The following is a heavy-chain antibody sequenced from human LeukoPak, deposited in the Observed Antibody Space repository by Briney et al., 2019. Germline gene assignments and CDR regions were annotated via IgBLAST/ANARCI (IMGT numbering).Heavy chain of an antibody. CDR1: GFIFTNYF. J-gene: IGHJ4*02. CDR2: IKHDGSEK. D-gene: IGHD3-3*01. V-gene: IGHV3-7*01. CDR3: ATDRGWRTSGYYLYYFEY. Sequence: GGSLRLSCAASGFIFTNYFMSWVRQAPGKGLEWVASIKHDGSEKYYVDSVWGRFTISRDNTMNSLYLQMSSLRAEDTAVYYCATDRGWRTSGYYLYYFEYWGQGTLVTYSS.